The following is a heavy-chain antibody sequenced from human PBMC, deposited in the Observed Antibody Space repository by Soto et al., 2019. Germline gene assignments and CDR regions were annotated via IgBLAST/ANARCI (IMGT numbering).Heavy chain of an antibody. CDR2: IYYSGST. Sequence: QVQLQESGPGLVKPSQTLSLTCTVSGGSISSGDYYWSWIRQPPGKGLEWIGYIYYSGSTYYNPSPKSRVTISVDTSNNQFSLKLSSVTAADTAVYYCAREFKYSNYARFDYYYGMDVWGQGTTVTVSS. CDR3: AREFKYSNYARFDYYYGMDV. J-gene: IGHJ6*02. CDR1: GGSISSGDYY. V-gene: IGHV4-30-4*01. D-gene: IGHD4-4*01.